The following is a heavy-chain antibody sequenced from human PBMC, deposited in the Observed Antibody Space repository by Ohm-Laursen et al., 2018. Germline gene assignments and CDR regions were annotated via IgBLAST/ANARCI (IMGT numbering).Heavy chain of an antibody. CDR1: GASISSYY. Sequence: GTLSLTCSVSGASISSYYWTWIRQPPGKGLEWVGYLYYSGTTYYNPSLKSRVTMSVDTSKNQFSVKLTSVTAVDTAVYYCAITGGFWNYWGQGTLVTVSS. CDR2: LYYSGTT. D-gene: IGHD3-10*01. CDR3: AITGGFWNY. J-gene: IGHJ4*02. V-gene: IGHV4-59*04.